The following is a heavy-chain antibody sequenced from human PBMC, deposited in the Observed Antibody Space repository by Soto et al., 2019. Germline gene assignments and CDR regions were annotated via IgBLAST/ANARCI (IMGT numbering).Heavy chain of an antibody. CDR1: GFALSHAW. CDR2: IKSKALGGRT. Sequence: EVQLVESGGGLVKPGGSLRLSCAGSGFALSHAWINCVRHVPGKGLEWDCSIKSKALGGRTDCAAPVRGRFAITRDDSKNVSYMQMNSLYTEDTAVYYCATDSYSTMIEVRFDYWGHGTLVTVS. CDR3: ATDSYSTMIEVRFDY. J-gene: IGHJ4*01. V-gene: IGHV3-15*07. D-gene: IGHD3-22*01.